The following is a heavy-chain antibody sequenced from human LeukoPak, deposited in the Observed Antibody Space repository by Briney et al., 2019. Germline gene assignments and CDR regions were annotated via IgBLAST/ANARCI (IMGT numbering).Heavy chain of an antibody. V-gene: IGHV3-30-3*01. CDR3: ARAAYHYGMDV. CDR1: GFTFSSYA. J-gene: IGHJ6*02. CDR2: ISYDGSNK. Sequence: GRSLRLSCAASGFTFSSYAMHWVRQAPGKGLDWVAVISYDGSNKYYADSVKGRFTISRDNSKNTLYLQMNSLRAEDTAVYYCARAAYHYGMDVWGQGTTVTVSS.